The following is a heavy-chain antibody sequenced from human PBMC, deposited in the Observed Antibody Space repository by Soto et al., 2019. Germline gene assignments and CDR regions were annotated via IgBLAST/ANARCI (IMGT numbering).Heavy chain of an antibody. J-gene: IGHJ6*02. D-gene: IGHD6-6*01. Sequence: SETLSLTCAVYGGSFSGYYWSWIRQPPGKGLEWIGEINHSGSTNYNPSLKSRVTISADTSKNQFSLKLSSVTAADTAVYYCARASRGRVSSSANYYYYGMDVWGQGTTVTVSS. CDR2: INHSGST. V-gene: IGHV4-34*01. CDR3: ARASRGRVSSSANYYYYGMDV. CDR1: GGSFSGYY.